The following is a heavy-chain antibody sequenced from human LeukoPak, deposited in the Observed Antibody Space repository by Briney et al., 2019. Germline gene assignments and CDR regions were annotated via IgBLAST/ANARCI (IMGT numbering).Heavy chain of an antibody. CDR1: GFTFSSYG. CDR2: IRYDANNT. V-gene: IGHV3-30*02. D-gene: IGHD6-19*01. Sequence: PGGSLRLSCAASGFTFSSYGMHWVRQAPGKGLEWVAFIRYDANNTYYADSVKGRFTSSRDNSKNTLYLQMNSLRAEDTAVYYCAKDKGLWVGQYHFDYWGQGTLVTVSS. J-gene: IGHJ4*02. CDR3: AKDKGLWVGQYHFDY.